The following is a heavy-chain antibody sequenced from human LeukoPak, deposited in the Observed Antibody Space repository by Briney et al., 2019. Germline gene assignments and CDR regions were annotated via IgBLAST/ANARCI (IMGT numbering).Heavy chain of an antibody. CDR1: GFTFSSYA. Sequence: PGRSLRLSCAASGFTFSSYAMHWVRQAPGKGLEWVAVISYDGSNKYYADSVKGRFTISRDNSKNTLYLQMNSLRAEDTAVYYCVRNLAVAGTCFDSWGQGTLVTVSS. D-gene: IGHD6-19*01. J-gene: IGHJ4*02. V-gene: IGHV3-30-3*01. CDR3: VRNLAVAGTCFDS. CDR2: ISYDGSNK.